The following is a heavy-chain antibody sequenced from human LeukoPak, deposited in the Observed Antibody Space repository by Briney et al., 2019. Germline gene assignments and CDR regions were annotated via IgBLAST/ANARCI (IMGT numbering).Heavy chain of an antibody. V-gene: IGHV4-61*08. D-gene: IGHD5-18*01. J-gene: IGHJ4*02. CDR2: IYYSGST. CDR1: GGSISSGGYY. CDR3: ARVGTAMAFDY. Sequence: SQTLSLTCTVSGGSISSGGYYWSWIRQPPGKGLEWIGYIYYSGSTNYNPSLKSRVTKSVDTSKNQFSLKLSSVTAADTAVYYCARVGTAMAFDYWGQGTLVTVSS.